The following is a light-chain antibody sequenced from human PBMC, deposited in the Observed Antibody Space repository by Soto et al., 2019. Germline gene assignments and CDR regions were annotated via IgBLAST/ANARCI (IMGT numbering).Light chain of an antibody. CDR3: QLYGTSPWLT. CDR2: VTS. CDR1: QSISSSY. V-gene: IGKV3-20*01. Sequence: EIVLTQSRCTLSLSPGERATLSCRASQSISSSYLAWYQQKPGQAPRLLIFVTSARATGVPDRFSGSGSGTDFTLTISRLEPEDFAVYFCQLYGTSPWLTFGGGTKVEMK. J-gene: IGKJ4*01.